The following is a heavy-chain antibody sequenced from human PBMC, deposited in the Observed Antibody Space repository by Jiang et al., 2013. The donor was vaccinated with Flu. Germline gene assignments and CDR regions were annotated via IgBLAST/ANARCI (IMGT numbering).Heavy chain of an antibody. V-gene: IGHV3-13*05. Sequence: GLVQPGGSLRLSCAASGFTFSSYDMHWVRQATGKGLEWVSAIGTAGDPYYPGSVKGRFTISRENAKNSLYLQMNSLRAGDTAVYYCARGVKGGGFWSGYTIDYNWFDPWGQGTLVTVSS. CDR3: ARGVKGGGFWSGYTIDYNWFDP. CDR1: GFTFSSYD. D-gene: IGHD3-3*01. CDR2: IGTAGDP. J-gene: IGHJ5*02.